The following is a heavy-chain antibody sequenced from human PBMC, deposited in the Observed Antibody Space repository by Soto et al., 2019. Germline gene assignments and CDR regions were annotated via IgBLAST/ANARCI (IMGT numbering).Heavy chain of an antibody. D-gene: IGHD4-17*01. J-gene: IGHJ5*02. CDR3: ARDSRDYRTRHNWFDP. Sequence: SETLSLTCTVSGGSISRDNYYWSWIRQLPGKGLEWMGYIDYSGSTYFNPSLKSRVRFSVDTSKNQFSLTLSSVAAADTAVYYSARDSRDYRTRHNWFDPWGQGTLVTVSS. CDR1: GGSISRDNYY. V-gene: IGHV4-31*03. CDR2: IDYSGST.